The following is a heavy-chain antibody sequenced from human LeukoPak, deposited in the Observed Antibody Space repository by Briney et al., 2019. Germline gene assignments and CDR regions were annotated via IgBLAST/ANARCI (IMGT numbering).Heavy chain of an antibody. V-gene: IGHV4-61*02. J-gene: IGHJ4*02. CDR1: GGSISSGSYY. D-gene: IGHD2-2*01. CDR3: AREVGIVVVPAARVFDY. Sequence: PSETLSLTCTVSGGSISSGSYYWSWIRQPAGKGLEWIGRIYTSGSTNCNPSLKSRVTISVDTSKNQFSLKLSSVTAADTAVYYCAREVGIVVVPAARVFDYWGQGTLVTVSS. CDR2: IYTSGST.